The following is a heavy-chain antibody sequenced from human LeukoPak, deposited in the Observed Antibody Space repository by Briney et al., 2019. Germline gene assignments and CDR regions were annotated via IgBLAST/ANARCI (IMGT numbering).Heavy chain of an antibody. CDR1: GGSFSGYY. J-gene: IGHJ5*02. D-gene: IGHD1-1*01. V-gene: IGHV4-34*01. Sequence: SETLSLTCAVYGGSFSGYYWTLIRQTPGKGLEWIGEISHTGLTGSNPSLKSRVTIFADSSKKQFSLRMTSVTAADTGVYYCARVPDITARPCDTWGPGTLVTVS. CDR3: ARVPDITARPCDT. CDR2: ISHTGLT.